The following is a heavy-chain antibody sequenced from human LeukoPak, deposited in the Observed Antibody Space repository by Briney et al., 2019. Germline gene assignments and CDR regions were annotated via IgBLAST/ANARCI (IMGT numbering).Heavy chain of an antibody. D-gene: IGHD3-16*01. CDR1: GGSISSYY. V-gene: IGHV4-59*01. CDR2: IYYSGST. J-gene: IGHJ4*02. CDR3: AVYLLGFDH. Sequence: SETLSLTCTVSGGSISSYYWSWIRQPPGKGLEWIGYIYYSGSTNYNPSLKSRVTIAVDTSKNQFSLKLSSVTAADTAVYYCAVYLLGFDHWGQGTLVTVFS.